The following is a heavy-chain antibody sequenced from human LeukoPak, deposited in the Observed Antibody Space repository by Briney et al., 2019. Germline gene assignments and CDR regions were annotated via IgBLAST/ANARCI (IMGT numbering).Heavy chain of an antibody. CDR1: GYTFPDYY. V-gene: IGHV1-2*02. CDR3: ARANFLYCSSTTCLFDY. CDR2: INPNSGDT. J-gene: IGHJ4*02. Sequence: ASVTVSCRASGYTFPDYYLHWVRQAPGQGFEWMGLINPNSGDTNYAQKFQGRVTMTRDTSISTAHMEMSRLRSDDTAVYYCARANFLYCSSTTCLFDYWGQGTLVTVSS. D-gene: IGHD2-2*01.